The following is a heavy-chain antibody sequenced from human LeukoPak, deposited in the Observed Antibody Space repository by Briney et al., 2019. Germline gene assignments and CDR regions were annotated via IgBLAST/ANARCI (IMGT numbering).Heavy chain of an antibody. CDR1: GGSFSGYY. CDR2: INHSGST. D-gene: IGHD5-12*01. Sequence: SETLSLTCAVYGGSFSGYYWSWIRQPPGKGLEWIGEINHSGSTDYNPSLKSRVTISVDTSKNQFSLKLTSVTAADTAVYYCARGGSEYSGYDYWSFDYWGQGTLVTVSS. CDR3: ARGGSEYSGYDYWSFDY. V-gene: IGHV4-34*01. J-gene: IGHJ4*02.